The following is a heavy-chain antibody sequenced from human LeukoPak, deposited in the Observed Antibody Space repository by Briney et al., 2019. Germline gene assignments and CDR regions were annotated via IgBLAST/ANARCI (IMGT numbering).Heavy chain of an antibody. Sequence: SETLSLTCTVSGGSISSSSHYWGWIRQPPGKGLEWIGSMYYSGGTYYNPSLKSRVTISIDTSKNQFSLKLNSVTAADTAVYYCARLVRYCSTNSCYPFAYWGQGTLVTVSS. CDR3: ARLVRYCSTNSCYPFAY. D-gene: IGHD2-2*01. J-gene: IGHJ4*02. CDR1: GGSISSSSHY. CDR2: MYYSGGT. V-gene: IGHV4-39*01.